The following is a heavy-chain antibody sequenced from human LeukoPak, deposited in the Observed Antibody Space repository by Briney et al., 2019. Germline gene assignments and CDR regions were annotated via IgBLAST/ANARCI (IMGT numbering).Heavy chain of an antibody. CDR3: AKGLWELRGETYFDY. D-gene: IGHD1-26*01. CDR1: GFTFSSYG. CDR2: ISYDGSNK. Sequence: PGGSLRLSCAASGFTFSSYGMHWVRQAPGKGLGWVAVISYDGSNKYYADSVKGRFTISRDNSKNTLYLQMNSLRAEDTAVYYCAKGLWELRGETYFDYWGQGTLVTVSS. V-gene: IGHV3-30*18. J-gene: IGHJ4*02.